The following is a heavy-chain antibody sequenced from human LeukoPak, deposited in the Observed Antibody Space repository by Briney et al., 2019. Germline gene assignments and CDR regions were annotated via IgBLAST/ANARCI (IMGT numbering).Heavy chain of an antibody. J-gene: IGHJ6*03. D-gene: IGHD2-15*01. CDR1: GGSFSGYY. V-gene: IGHV4-34*01. Sequence: SETLSLTCAVYGGSFSGYYWSWIRQPPGKGLEWIGEINHSGSTNHNPSLKSRVTISVDTSKNQFSLKLSSVTAADTAVYYCARHIVVVPRGYYYMDVWGKGTTVTVSS. CDR3: ARHIVVVPRGYYYMDV. CDR2: INHSGST.